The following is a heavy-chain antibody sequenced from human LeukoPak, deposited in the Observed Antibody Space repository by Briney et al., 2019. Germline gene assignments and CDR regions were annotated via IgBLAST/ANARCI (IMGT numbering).Heavy chain of an antibody. CDR1: GFTFTNSW. Sequence: GGSLRLSCAASGFTFTNSWMAWVRQSPGKGLEWVANIRQDGSTKHYADSLKGRFTISRDNPKNSLYLQMNSLRADDTAVYYCARDTDGSLDYWGQGILVTVAS. CDR3: ARDTDGSLDY. V-gene: IGHV3-7*01. CDR2: IRQDGSTK. J-gene: IGHJ4*02. D-gene: IGHD1-26*01.